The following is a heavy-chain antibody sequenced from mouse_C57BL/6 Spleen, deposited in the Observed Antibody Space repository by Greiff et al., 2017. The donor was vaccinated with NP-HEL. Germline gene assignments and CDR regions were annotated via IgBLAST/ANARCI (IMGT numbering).Heavy chain of an antibody. D-gene: IGHD1-1*01. Sequence: VKLQQPGAELVKPGASVKLSCKASGYTFTSYWMHWVKQRPGQGLEWIGMIHPNSGSTNYNEKFKSKATLTVDKSSSTAYMQLSSLTSEDSAVYYGASAYYYGSSSWFAYWGQGTLVTVSA. V-gene: IGHV1-64*01. CDR3: ASAYYYGSSSWFAY. CDR2: IHPNSGST. CDR1: GYTFTSYW. J-gene: IGHJ3*01.